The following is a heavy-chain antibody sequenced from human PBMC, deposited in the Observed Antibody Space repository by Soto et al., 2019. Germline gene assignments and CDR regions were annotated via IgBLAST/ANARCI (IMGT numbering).Heavy chain of an antibody. J-gene: IGHJ4*02. CDR1: GFTFSTYG. CDR3: ARDRDIVLVPVNILDY. V-gene: IGHV3-33*01. CDR2: IWYDGSNK. Sequence: GGSLRLSCAASGFTFSTYGMHWVRQAPGKGLEWVAVIWYDGSNKYYADSVKGRSTISRDNSKNTLYLQMNSLRAEDTAVYYCARDRDIVLVPVNILDYWGQGTLVTVSS. D-gene: IGHD2-2*01.